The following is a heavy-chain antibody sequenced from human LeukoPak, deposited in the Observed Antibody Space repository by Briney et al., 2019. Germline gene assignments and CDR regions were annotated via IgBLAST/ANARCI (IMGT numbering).Heavy chain of an antibody. Sequence: GGSLRLSCAASGFAFSNYRMHWVRQVPGKGLVWVSRITRDGSYANYADSVKGRFTFSRDNARNTLYLQMNSLRAEDTAVYYCARDGDGYNFDFWGQGALVTVSS. CDR1: GFAFSNYR. CDR2: ITRDGSYA. CDR3: ARDGDGYNFDF. V-gene: IGHV3-74*01. D-gene: IGHD5-24*01. J-gene: IGHJ4*02.